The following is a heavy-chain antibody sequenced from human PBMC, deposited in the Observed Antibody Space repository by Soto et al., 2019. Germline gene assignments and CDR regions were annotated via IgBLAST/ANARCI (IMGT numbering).Heavy chain of an antibody. CDR1: GGTFSSYT. V-gene: IGHV1-69*08. CDR3: AREFGYGPDY. J-gene: IGHJ4*02. Sequence: QVQLVQSGAEVKKPGSSVKVSCKASGGTFSSYTISWVRQAPGQGLEWMGRIIPILGIANYAQKFQGRVRITADKSTSTAYMELSSLRSEDTAVYYCAREFGYGPDYWGQGTLVTVSS. D-gene: IGHD5-18*01. CDR2: IIPILGIA.